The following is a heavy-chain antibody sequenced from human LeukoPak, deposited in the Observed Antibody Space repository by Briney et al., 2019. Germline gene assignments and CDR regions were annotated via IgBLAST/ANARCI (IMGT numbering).Heavy chain of an antibody. CDR1: GFTFRDYW. J-gene: IGHJ4*02. Sequence: GGSLRLSCAASGFTFRDYWMTWVRQAPGKGLEWVANIQHDGSEKYYVDSVKGRFTISRDNAKNSLYLQMNSLRAEDTAVYYCARVPVYSSSWNYYFDYWGQGTLVTVSS. V-gene: IGHV3-7*01. CDR2: IQHDGSEK. CDR3: ARVPVYSSSWNYYFDY. D-gene: IGHD6-13*01.